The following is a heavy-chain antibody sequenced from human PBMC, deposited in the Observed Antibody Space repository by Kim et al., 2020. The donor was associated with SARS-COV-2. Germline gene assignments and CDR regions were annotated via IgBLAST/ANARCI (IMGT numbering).Heavy chain of an antibody. J-gene: IGHJ5*02. D-gene: IGHD3-3*01. Sequence: ASVKVSCKASGYIFRNYGINWVRQAPGQGLEWMGWISAYNGHTDYARKFQGRVTMTADTSTSTAYMELRSLRSDDTAVYYCARLFEWIHNNRFDHWGQGT. CDR3: ARLFEWIHNNRFDH. CDR2: ISAYNGHT. CDR1: GYIFRNYG. V-gene: IGHV1-18*01.